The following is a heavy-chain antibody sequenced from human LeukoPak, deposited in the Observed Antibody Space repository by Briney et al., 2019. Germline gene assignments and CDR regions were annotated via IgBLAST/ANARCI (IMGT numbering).Heavy chain of an antibody. V-gene: IGHV3-7*01. CDR3: ARNIGGEGDY. D-gene: IGHD3-10*01. CDR1: GFTFSSYW. J-gene: IGHJ4*02. Sequence: GGSLRLSCAASGFTFSSYWMTWVRQAPGKGLEWVANIKQDGSEIYYVDSVKGRFTVSRDNARNSLFLQMSSLRAEDTAVYYCARNIGGEGDYWGQGTLVTVSS. CDR2: IKQDGSEI.